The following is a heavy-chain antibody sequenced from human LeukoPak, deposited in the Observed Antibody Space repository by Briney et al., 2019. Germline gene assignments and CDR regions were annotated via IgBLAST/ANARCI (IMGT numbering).Heavy chain of an antibody. V-gene: IGHV4-61*02. J-gene: IGHJ6*03. CDR2: IYTSGST. CDR3: ARGRVSSSTWYSTYYYYFYMDV. CDR1: GGFISSGSYY. Sequence: SETLSLTCTVSGGFISSGSYYWSWIRQPAGKGLEWIGRIYTSGSTNYNPSLKSRVTISVDTSKNQFSLKLSSVTAADTAVYFCARGRVSSSTWYSTYYYYFYMDVWGKGTTVTVSS. D-gene: IGHD6-13*01.